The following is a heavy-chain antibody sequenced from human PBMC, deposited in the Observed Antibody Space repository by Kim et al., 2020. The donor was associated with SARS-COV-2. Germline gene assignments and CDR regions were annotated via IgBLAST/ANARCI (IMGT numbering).Heavy chain of an antibody. D-gene: IGHD6-6*01. V-gene: IGHV3-7*03. CDR2: IKRDGSEE. Sequence: GGSLRLSCAASGFTFSTYWMSWVRQAPGKGLEWVANIKRDGSEEYYVDSVKGRFTISRDNAKNSLYLQMNSLRAEVTAVYYCARDDSRPRTLEYWGQGTLVTVSS. CDR3: ARDDSRPRTLEY. J-gene: IGHJ4*02. CDR1: GFTFSTYW.